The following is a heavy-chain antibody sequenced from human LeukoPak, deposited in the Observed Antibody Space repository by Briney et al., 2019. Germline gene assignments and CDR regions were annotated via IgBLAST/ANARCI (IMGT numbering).Heavy chain of an antibody. J-gene: IGHJ5*02. CDR1: GFTVSSNY. V-gene: IGHV3-66*01. CDR3: AGDMVGGTGAFDP. D-gene: IGHD1-26*01. Sequence: GGSLRLSCAASGFTVSSNYMIWVRQAPGKGLEWVSIIYSGDGTFYADSVRSGFTISSDNTKNSLYLQMNSLRVEDTAVYYCAGDMVGGTGAFDPWGQGTLVTVSS. CDR2: IYSGDGT.